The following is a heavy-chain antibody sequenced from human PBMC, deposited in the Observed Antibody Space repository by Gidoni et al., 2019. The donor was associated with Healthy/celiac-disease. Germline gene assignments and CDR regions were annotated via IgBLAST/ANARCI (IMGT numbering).Heavy chain of an antibody. CDR2: ISWNSGSI. CDR1: GFTFDDYA. Sequence: EVQLVESGGGLVQPGRSLRLSCAASGFTFDDYAMHWVRQAPGKGLEWVSGISWNSGSIGYADSVKGRFTISRDNAKNSLYLQMNSLRAEDTALYYCASTPYYYGMDVWGQGTTVTVSS. J-gene: IGHJ6*02. V-gene: IGHV3-9*01. CDR3: ASTPYYYGMDV.